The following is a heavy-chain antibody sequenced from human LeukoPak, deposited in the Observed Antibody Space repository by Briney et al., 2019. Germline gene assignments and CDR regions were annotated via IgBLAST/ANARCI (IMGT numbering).Heavy chain of an antibody. CDR1: GFTFSNYD. D-gene: IGHD1-20*01. V-gene: IGHV3-30*18. CDR2: ISYDGSSK. J-gene: IGHJ4*02. Sequence: GGSLRLSCAVSGFTFSNYDMHWVRQAPGKGLEWVAVISYDGSSKYYADSVKGRFTISRDNSKNTLYLQMNSLRAEDTAVYYSTKGHTAMITQDYWGQGTLVTVSS. CDR3: TKGHTAMITQDY.